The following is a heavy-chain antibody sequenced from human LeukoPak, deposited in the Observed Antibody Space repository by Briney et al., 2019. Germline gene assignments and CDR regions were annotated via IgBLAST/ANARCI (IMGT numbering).Heavy chain of an antibody. Sequence: GGSLRLSCVASGFTFSTYTMNWVRQAPGKGLEWVSSISSSSGYIYYADSVKGRFTISRDNAKNSLYLQMNSLRAEDTAVYYCARDSAGSTYYPCNWFDPWGQGTLVTVSS. D-gene: IGHD3-3*01. CDR3: ARDSAGSTYYPCNWFDP. V-gene: IGHV3-21*01. CDR1: GFTFSTYT. J-gene: IGHJ5*02. CDR2: ISSSSGYI.